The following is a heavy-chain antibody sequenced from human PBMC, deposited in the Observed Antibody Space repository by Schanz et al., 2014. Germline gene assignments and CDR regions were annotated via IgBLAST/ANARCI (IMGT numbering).Heavy chain of an antibody. CDR2: IYMDGSGR. V-gene: IGHV3-74*01. D-gene: IGHD2-15*01. J-gene: IGHJ6*02. CDR3: ARDNRQCSGTCSGGSCDHCGMDV. Sequence: EVQLVQSGGGLVQPGGSLRLSCAASGFTFSRYWMQWVRQAPGKGLVWVSRIYMDGSGRDYGDSVKGRFTVSRDNAKITLYWQMDNLRAEDTAVYYSARDNRQCSGTCSGGSCDHCGMDVWGQGTTVIVSS. CDR1: GFTFSRYW.